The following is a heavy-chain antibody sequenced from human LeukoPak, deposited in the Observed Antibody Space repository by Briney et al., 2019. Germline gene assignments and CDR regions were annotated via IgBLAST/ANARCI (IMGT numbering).Heavy chain of an antibody. CDR2: IYSGGST. Sequence: GRSLRLSCAASGFTFDDYAMHWVRQAPGKGLEWVSVIYSGGSTYYADSVKGRFTISRDNSKNTLYLQMNSLRAEDTAIYYCAKSGFGEPFDYWGQGTLVTVSS. D-gene: IGHD3-10*01. V-gene: IGHV3-23*03. CDR3: AKSGFGEPFDY. J-gene: IGHJ4*02. CDR1: GFTFDDYA.